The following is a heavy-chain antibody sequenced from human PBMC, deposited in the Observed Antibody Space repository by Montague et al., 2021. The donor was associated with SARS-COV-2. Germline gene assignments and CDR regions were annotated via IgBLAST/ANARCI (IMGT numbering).Heavy chain of an antibody. CDR1: GFSLSTSGMC. J-gene: IGHJ4*02. CDR2: XDWDDDK. CDR3: ARSFSIFGVVIIPVYFDY. Sequence: PALVKPTQTLTLTCTFSGFSLSTSGMCVSWIRQPPGKALEWLALXDWDDDKYYSTSLKTRLTISKDTSKNQVVLTMTNMDPVDTATYYCARSFSIFGVVIIPVYFDYWGQGTLVTVSS. V-gene: IGHV2-70*01. D-gene: IGHD3-3*01.